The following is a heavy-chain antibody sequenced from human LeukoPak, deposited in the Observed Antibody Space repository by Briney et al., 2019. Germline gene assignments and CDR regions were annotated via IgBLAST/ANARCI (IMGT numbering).Heavy chain of an antibody. CDR3: ARGTDGYKFAY. D-gene: IGHD5-24*01. V-gene: IGHV4-59*01. CDR2: IFYSRST. Sequence: SETLSLTCTVSGGSIGSYYWSWIRQPPGKGLEWIGYIFYSRSTNFNPSLKNRVTISLDTSKSQFSLRLSSVTPADTAVYYCARGTDGYKFAYWGQGTLVTVSS. CDR1: GGSIGSYY. J-gene: IGHJ4*02.